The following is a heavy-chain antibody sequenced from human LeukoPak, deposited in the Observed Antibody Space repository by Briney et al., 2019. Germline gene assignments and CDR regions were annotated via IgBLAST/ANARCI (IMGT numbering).Heavy chain of an antibody. J-gene: IGHJ4*02. CDR1: GGSISSSSYY. CDR3: ARARWELPLDY. D-gene: IGHD1-26*01. Sequence: SETLSLTCTVSGGSISSSSYYWGWIRQPPGKGLEWIGSIYYSGSAYYNPSLKSRVTISVDTSKNQFSLKLSSVTAADTAVYYCARARWELPLDYWGQGTLVTVSS. V-gene: IGHV4-39*07. CDR2: IYYSGSA.